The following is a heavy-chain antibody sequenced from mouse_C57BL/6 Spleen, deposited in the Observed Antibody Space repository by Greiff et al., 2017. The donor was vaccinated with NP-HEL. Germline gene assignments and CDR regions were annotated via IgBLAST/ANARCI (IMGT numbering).Heavy chain of an antibody. J-gene: IGHJ4*01. Sequence: DVQLQESGPGLVKPSQSLSLTCSVTGYSITSGYYWNWIRQFPGNKLEWMGYISYDGSNNYNPSLKNRISITRDTSKNQFFLKLNSVTTEDTASYYWARRNYVSHAMDYWGQGTSVTVSS. D-gene: IGHD1-1*01. CDR2: ISYDGSN. V-gene: IGHV3-6*01. CDR3: ARRNYVSHAMDY. CDR1: GYSITSGYY.